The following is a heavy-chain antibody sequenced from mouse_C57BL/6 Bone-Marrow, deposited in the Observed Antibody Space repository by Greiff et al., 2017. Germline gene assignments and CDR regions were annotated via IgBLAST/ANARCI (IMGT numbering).Heavy chain of an antibody. CDR2: IYPRSGNT. V-gene: IGHV1-81*01. CDR3: AMGGLRRDYAMDY. J-gene: IGHJ4*01. CDR1: GYTFTSYG. Sequence: QVQLQQSGAELARPGASVKLSCKASGYTFTSYGISWAKQRTGQGLEWIGEIYPRSGNTYYNEKFKGKATLTADKSSSTAYMELRSLTSEDSAVYFCAMGGLRRDYAMDYCGQGTSVTVSS. D-gene: IGHD2-4*01.